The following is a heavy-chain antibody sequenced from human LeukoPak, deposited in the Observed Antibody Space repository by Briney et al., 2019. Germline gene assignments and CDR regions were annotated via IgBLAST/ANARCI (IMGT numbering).Heavy chain of an antibody. Sequence: GGSLRLSCAASGITFSSYAMHWVRQAPGKGLEGVAVISYDGSNKYYADSVKGRFTISRDNSKNTLYLQMNSLRAEDTAVYYCARVMGRYCSSTSCYVDYWGQGTLVTVSS. D-gene: IGHD2-2*01. CDR1: GITFSSYA. J-gene: IGHJ4*02. CDR2: ISYDGSNK. CDR3: ARVMGRYCSSTSCYVDY. V-gene: IGHV3-30*04.